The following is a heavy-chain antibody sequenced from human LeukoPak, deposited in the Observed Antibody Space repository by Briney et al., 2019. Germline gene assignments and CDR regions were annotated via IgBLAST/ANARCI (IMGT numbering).Heavy chain of an antibody. J-gene: IGHJ4*01. V-gene: IGHV3-23*01. CDR2: ISGNGGST. Sequence: SGGSLRLSCAASGFTFTSYAMSWVRQAPGKGLDWVSGISGNGGSTYYADSVKGRFTISRDKSRNTLLLQMNSLRAEDTAVYYCAKEVNDYGDHSFDYWGHGTLVTVSS. D-gene: IGHD4-17*01. CDR3: AKEVNDYGDHSFDY. CDR1: GFTFTSYA.